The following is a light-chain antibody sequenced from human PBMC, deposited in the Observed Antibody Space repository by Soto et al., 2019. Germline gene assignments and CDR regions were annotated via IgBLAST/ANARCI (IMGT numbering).Light chain of an antibody. Sequence: QSVLTQPASVSGSPGQSITISCTGTSSNVGSYKLVSWYQQHPGKAPKLMIFEVNKRPSGVSNRFSGSKSGNTASLTISGLKVEDEADYYCCSSGGSPTSVFGPGTKLTVL. CDR2: EVN. CDR1: SSNVGSYKL. J-gene: IGLJ1*01. CDR3: CSSGGSPTSV. V-gene: IGLV2-23*02.